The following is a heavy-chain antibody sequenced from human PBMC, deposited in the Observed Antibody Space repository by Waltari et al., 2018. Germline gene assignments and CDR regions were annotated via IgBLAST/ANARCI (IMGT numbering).Heavy chain of an antibody. Sequence: QVQLVEPGGGVVQPGKSLRLSCEASGFTFDEFGMHWVRHAPGKGLQWVAVIWYDGSIQHYAESVKGRFTISRDNAENILNLEMSGLRVEDTAVYYCARKKAGLLDAFDIWGQGTMVTVSS. CDR3: ARKKAGLLDAFDI. V-gene: IGHV3-33*01. CDR1: GFTFDEFG. J-gene: IGHJ3*02. CDR2: IWYDGSIQ. D-gene: IGHD2-15*01.